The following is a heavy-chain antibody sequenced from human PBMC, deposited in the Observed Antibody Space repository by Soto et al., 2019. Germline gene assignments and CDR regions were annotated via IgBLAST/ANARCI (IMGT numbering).Heavy chain of an antibody. D-gene: IGHD2-2*01. CDR2: IYPGDSDP. CDR3: ARQSRRRQLASGAFNI. CDR1: GYSFTSYW. V-gene: IGHV5-51*01. J-gene: IGHJ3*02. Sequence: GASLKISCEGSGYSFTSYWLALVRPMFGRGLEWMGIIYPGDSDPRYSPSFQGQVSVLAVTSISTAYLQWSSLKASDTAMYYCARQSRRRQLASGAFNICAEPTMDTVS.